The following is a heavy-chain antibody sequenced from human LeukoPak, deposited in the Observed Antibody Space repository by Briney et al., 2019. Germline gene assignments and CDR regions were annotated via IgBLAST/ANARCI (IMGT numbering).Heavy chain of an antibody. Sequence: PSETLSLTCTVSGYSISSGYYWGWIRQPPGKGLEWIGSIYHSGSTYYNPSLKSRVTISVDTSKNQFSLKLSSVTAADTAVYYCARDLLRRHCGGDCYNAFDIWGQGTMVTVSS. D-gene: IGHD2-21*02. V-gene: IGHV4-38-2*02. CDR2: IYHSGST. CDR3: ARDLLRRHCGGDCYNAFDI. J-gene: IGHJ3*02. CDR1: GYSISSGYY.